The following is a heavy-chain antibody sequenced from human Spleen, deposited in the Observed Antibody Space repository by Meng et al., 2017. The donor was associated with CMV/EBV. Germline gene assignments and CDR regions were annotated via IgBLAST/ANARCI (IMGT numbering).Heavy chain of an antibody. V-gene: IGHV1-2*02. CDR3: ATYGTAVVYNTDV. J-gene: IGHJ6*02. Sequence: ASVKVSCKASGYTFTGYYMHWVRQAPGQGLEWMGWINPNSGGTNYAQKFQGRLTMTRDTSISTAYLELSRLRSDDTAVYYCATYGTAVVYNTDVWGQGTTVTVSS. D-gene: IGHD2-21*02. CDR1: GYTFTGYY. CDR2: INPNSGGT.